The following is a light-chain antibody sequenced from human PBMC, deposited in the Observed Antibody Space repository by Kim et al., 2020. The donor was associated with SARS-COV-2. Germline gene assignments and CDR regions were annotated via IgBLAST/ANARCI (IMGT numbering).Light chain of an antibody. V-gene: IGKV1-33*01. Sequence: ASVGDRVTIPCRASHDIIIFLNWFQQKPGEAPKLLISDASSLETGLPSRFSGSGSGTYFTFTISSLQPGDVATYYCQQFDTLPLTFGGGTKVDIK. J-gene: IGKJ4*01. CDR3: QQFDTLPLT. CDR2: DAS. CDR1: HDIIIF.